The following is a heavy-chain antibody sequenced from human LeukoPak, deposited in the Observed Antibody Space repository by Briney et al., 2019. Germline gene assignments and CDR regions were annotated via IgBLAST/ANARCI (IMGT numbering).Heavy chain of an antibody. CDR1: QYSVSSNSAA. V-gene: IGHV6-1*01. J-gene: IGHJ6*03. CDR3: ARGQQLVDYYYVDV. CDR2: TYYRSKWYY. Sequence: SQTLSLTCAISQYSVSSNSAAWNWIRQSPSRGLEWLGRTYYRSKWYYDYAVSVKSRISINPDTSKNQFSLQLNSVTPEDTAVYYCARGQQLVDYYYVDVWNKGPTVTVFS. D-gene: IGHD6-13*01.